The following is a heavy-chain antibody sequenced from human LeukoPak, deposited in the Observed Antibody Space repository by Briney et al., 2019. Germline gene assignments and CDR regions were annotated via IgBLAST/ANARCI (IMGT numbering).Heavy chain of an antibody. CDR2: TYYRSKWSN. D-gene: IGHD1-26*01. CDR3: AGATGNSYDY. V-gene: IGHV6-1*01. J-gene: IGHJ4*02. CDR1: GDSVSSNLVT. Sequence: SQTLSLTCAISGDSVSSNLVTWNWIRQSPSRGLEWLGRTYYRSKWSNDYVISLEGRITINPDTSKNQFSLQVNSVTPEDTAVYYCAGATGNSYDYWGQGTLVTVSS.